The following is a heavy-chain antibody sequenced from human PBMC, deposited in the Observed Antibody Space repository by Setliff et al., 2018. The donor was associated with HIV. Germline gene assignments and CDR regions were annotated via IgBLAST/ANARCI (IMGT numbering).Heavy chain of an antibody. CDR1: GGTFSSYA. J-gene: IGHJ5*02. CDR2: IIPMFGTA. D-gene: IGHD3-10*01. V-gene: IGHV1-69*13. Sequence: SVKVSCKASGGTFSSYAISWVRQAPGQGLEWMGGIIPMFGTANYEQKFQGRFTITADESTSTAYMELSSLRSEDTAVYYCARMNYNGSGTYSNWFDPWGQGTLVTVSS. CDR3: ARMNYNGSGTYSNWFDP.